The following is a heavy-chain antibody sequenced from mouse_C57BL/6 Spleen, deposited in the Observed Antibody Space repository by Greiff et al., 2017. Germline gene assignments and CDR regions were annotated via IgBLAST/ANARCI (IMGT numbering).Heavy chain of an antibody. D-gene: IGHD2-1*01. CDR2: ICGGGGNT. CDR3: ARQGDLLWYPYYYAMDY. V-gene: IGHV5-9*01. CDR1: GFTFSSYT. J-gene: IGHJ4*01. Sequence: EVQLVESGGGLVKPGGSLKLSCAASGFTFSSYTMSWVRQTPEKRLEWVATICGGGGNTYYPDSVKGRFTISRDNAKNTLYLQWSSLRSEDTALYYWARQGDLLWYPYYYAMDYWGQGTSGTVSS.